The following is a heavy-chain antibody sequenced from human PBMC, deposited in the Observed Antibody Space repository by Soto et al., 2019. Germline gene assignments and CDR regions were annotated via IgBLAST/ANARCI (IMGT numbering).Heavy chain of an antibody. V-gene: IGHV4-39*07. CDR1: GGSISSSSYY. CDR2: IYYSGST. Sequence: SETLSLTCTVSGGSISSSSYYWGWIRQPPGKGLEWIGSIYYSGSTYYNPSLKSRVTISVDTSKNQFSLKLSSVTAADTAVYYCARVGYGDYAEYFQHWGQGTLVTVSS. J-gene: IGHJ1*01. D-gene: IGHD4-17*01. CDR3: ARVGYGDYAEYFQH.